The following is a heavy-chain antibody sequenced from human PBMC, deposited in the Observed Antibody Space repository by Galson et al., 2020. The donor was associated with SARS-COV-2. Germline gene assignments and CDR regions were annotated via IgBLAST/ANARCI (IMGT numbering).Heavy chain of an antibody. Sequence: SVKVSCKASGGTFSSYAISWVRQAPGQGLEWMGGIIPIFGTANYTQKFQGRATITADESTSTAYMELSSLRSEDTAVYYCARSVKYGDYVSEYWGQGTLVTVSS. D-gene: IGHD4-17*01. CDR3: ARSVKYGDYVSEY. CDR1: GGTFSSYA. J-gene: IGHJ4*02. V-gene: IGHV1-69*13. CDR2: IIPIFGTA.